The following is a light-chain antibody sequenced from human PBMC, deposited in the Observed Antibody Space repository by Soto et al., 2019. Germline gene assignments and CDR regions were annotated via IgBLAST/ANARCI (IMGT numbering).Light chain of an antibody. J-gene: IGKJ1*01. V-gene: IGKV3-20*01. CDR3: QQYNEWPSWT. CDR2: GAL. CDR1: QTVSSTY. Sequence: EIVLTQSPGTLSLSPGDRATLSCRASQTVSSTYLAWYQQKPGQPPRLLFYGALSRATGIPDRFSGSGSGTDFTLTISSLQSEDFAVYYCQQYNEWPSWTFGQGTRWIS.